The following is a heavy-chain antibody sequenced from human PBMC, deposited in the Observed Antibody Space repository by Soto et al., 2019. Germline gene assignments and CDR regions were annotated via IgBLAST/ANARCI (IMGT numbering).Heavy chain of an antibody. CDR3: ARHGCSNTSCHYRMDV. J-gene: IGHJ6*04. V-gene: IGHV4-59*08. CDR1: GGSISSYY. CDR2: IYYSGST. D-gene: IGHD2-2*01. Sequence: PSETLSLTCPVSGGSISSYYWSLIRQPPGKGLEWIGYIYYSGSTNYNSSLESRVTISVDTSKNQFSLKLSSVSAADTAVYYCARHGCSNTSCHYRMDVWGKGTTVTVSS.